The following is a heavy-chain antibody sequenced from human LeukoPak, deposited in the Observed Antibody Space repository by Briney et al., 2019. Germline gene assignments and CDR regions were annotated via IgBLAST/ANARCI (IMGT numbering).Heavy chain of an antibody. J-gene: IGHJ6*02. Sequence: GASVKVSCKASGYTFTSYDINWVRQATGQGLEWMGWMNPNSGNTGYAQKFQGKVTMTRNTSISTACMELSSLRSEDTAVYYCARDPTVIAAASFGMDVWGQGTTVTVSS. V-gene: IGHV1-8*01. CDR3: ARDPTVIAAASFGMDV. CDR1: GYTFTSYD. CDR2: MNPNSGNT. D-gene: IGHD6-13*01.